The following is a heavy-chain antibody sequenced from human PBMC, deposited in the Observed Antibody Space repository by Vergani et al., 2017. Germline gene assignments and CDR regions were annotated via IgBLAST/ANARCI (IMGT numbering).Heavy chain of an antibody. CDR3: ARVWGGGSIVAAGETSH. J-gene: IGHJ4*02. CDR1: GFTFTDYG. CDR2: IWSNGVNK. V-gene: IGHV3-33*01. D-gene: IGHD6-13*01. Sequence: QAQLVESGGGVVQPGSSLRLSCAASGFTFTDYGMHWVRQAPGKGLEWVAVIWSNGVNKYYADSVRGRFTFSRDNTKNTLYLQMNSLRAEDTAVYYCARVWGGGSIVAAGETSHWGQGTLVTVSS.